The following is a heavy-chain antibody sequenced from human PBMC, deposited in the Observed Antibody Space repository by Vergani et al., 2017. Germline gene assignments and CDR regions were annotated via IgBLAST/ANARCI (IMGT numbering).Heavy chain of an antibody. J-gene: IGHJ4*02. CDR1: DASDSRYF. CDR3: ARHISVVQPSSMTAFDY. Sequence: QVQLQQWGAGLLKPSETLSLTCGVHDASDSRYFWNWIRQSPGKGLEWMGEINHSGSAVYNPSLKSRLTVSLDKSKNQIFLKVKSVTAADSAVYYCARHISVVQPSSMTAFDYWGQGTLVTVSS. CDR2: INHSGSA. D-gene: IGHD2-21*01. V-gene: IGHV4-34*02.